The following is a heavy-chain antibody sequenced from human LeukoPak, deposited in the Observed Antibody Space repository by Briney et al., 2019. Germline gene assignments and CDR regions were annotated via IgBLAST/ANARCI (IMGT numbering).Heavy chain of an antibody. CDR2: IYHSGST. CDR3: VNYYDSSDYQQPNHFDY. V-gene: IGHV4-38-2*02. D-gene: IGHD3-22*01. CDR1: GYSISSGYY. J-gene: IGHJ4*02. Sequence: PSETLSLTCTVSGYSISSGYYWGWIRQPPGKGLEWIGSIYHSGSTYYNPSLKCRVTISVDTSKNQFSLKLSSVTAADTAVYYCVNYYDSSDYQQPNHFDYWGQGTLVTVSS.